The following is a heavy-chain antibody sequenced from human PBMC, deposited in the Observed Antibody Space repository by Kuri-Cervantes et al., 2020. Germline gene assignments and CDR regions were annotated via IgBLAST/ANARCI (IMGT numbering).Heavy chain of an antibody. V-gene: IGHV3-7*01. CDR2: IRPDGSDK. Sequence: GSLRLSCVASGFIFNDYWMTWVRQVTGRGLEFVANIRPDGSDKYYGDSVKGRFTISRDNAKNSLYMQMNKLRDDDTAVYYCARFGYTAGMDLWGQGTLVTVSS. CDR1: GFIFNDYW. CDR3: ARFGYTAGMDL. D-gene: IGHD5-18*01. J-gene: IGHJ5*02.